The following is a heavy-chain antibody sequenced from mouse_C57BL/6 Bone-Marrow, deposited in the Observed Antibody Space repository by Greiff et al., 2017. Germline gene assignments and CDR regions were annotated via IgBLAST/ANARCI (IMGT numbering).Heavy chain of an antibody. J-gene: IGHJ2*01. CDR3: ATTGFDY. CDR2: IDPSDSYT. V-gene: IGHV1-69*01. D-gene: IGHD4-1*02. CDR1: GYTFTSYW. Sequence: VQLQQPGAELVMPGASVKLSCKASGYTFTSYWMHWVKQRPGQGLEWIGEIDPSDSYTNYNQKFKGKSTLTVDKSSSTAYMQLSSLTSEDAAVYYCATTGFDYWGQGTTLTVSS.